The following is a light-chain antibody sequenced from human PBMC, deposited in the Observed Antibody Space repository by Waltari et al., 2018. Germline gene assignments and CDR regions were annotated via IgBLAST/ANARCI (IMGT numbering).Light chain of an antibody. V-gene: IGLV3-10*01. Sequence: SYELTQPPSVSVSPGQTARIACSGTALPKKFAYWYQQRSGQAPVLVIYEDNKRPDGIPDKFSGSGSGTVATLTISGAQVEDEGDYFCFSTDGSHTHGVFGSGTKV. CDR1: ALPKKF. CDR3: FSTDGSHTHGV. J-gene: IGLJ6*01. CDR2: EDN.